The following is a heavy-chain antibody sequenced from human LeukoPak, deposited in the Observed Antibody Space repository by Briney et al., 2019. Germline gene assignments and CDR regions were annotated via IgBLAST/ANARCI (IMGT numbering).Heavy chain of an antibody. Sequence: PGGSLRLSCAASGFTFSSYAMSWVRQAPGKGLEWVSAISGSGGSTYYADSVKGRFTISRDNSKNTLYLQMNSLRAEGTAVYYCAKDLTMTQDFDIWGQGTMVTVSS. V-gene: IGHV3-23*01. D-gene: IGHD3-22*01. CDR1: GFTFSSYA. CDR3: AKDLTMTQDFDI. J-gene: IGHJ3*02. CDR2: ISGSGGST.